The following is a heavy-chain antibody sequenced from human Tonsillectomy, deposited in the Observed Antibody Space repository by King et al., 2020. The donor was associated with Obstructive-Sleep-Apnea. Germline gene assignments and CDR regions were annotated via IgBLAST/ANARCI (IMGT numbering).Heavy chain of an antibody. CDR2: ISNDGNNQ. CDR3: LKCLCYSGYDLGRD. CDR1: GFTFSSYG. J-gene: IGHJ4*02. Sequence: VQLVESGGGVVQPGRSLRLSCAASGFTFSSYGMHWVRQAPGKGHEGEAIISNDGNNQYNADSVKGRFTISRDNSNNTLYLQMNSRRAKDWVVYYCLKCLCYSGYDLGRDWGQGTLVTVSS. V-gene: IGHV3-30*18. D-gene: IGHD5-12*01.